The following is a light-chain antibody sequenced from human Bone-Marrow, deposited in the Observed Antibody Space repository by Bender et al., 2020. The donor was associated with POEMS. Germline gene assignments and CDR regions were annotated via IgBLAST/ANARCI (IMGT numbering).Light chain of an antibody. CDR1: SSDVGGQNY. V-gene: IGLV2-14*03. CDR3: SSYTSSSTLA. CDR2: DVT. Sequence: QSALTQPASVSGSPGQSITISCTGTSSDVGGQNYVSWYQQYPGKAPKVIIYDVTYRPSGVSIRFSGSKSGNTASLTISGLQAEDEADYYCSSYTSSSTLAFGGGTKLTVL. J-gene: IGLJ2*01.